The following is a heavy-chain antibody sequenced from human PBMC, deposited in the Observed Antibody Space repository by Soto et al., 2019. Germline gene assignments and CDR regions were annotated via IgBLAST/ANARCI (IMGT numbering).Heavy chain of an antibody. CDR1: GGTFSSYA. D-gene: IGHD3-22*01. J-gene: IGHJ6*02. V-gene: IGHV1-69*01. CDR3: ASGLDYYDSRGYQWGRGYYYYGMDV. Sequence: QVQLVQSGAEVKKPGSSVKVSCKASGGTFSSYAISWVRQAPGQWLEWMGGIIPIFGTANYAQKFQGRVTITADESTSTADMELRSLGSEDTAVDYRASGLDYYDSRGYQWGRGYYYYGMDVWGQGTTVTVS. CDR2: IIPIFGTA.